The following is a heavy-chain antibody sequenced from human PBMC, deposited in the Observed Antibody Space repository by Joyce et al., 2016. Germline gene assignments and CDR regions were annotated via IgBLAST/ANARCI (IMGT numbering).Heavy chain of an antibody. CDR1: GFTFSSYS. CDR3: TREGYYSALDV. Sequence: EVQLMESGGGLVNPGGSLRLSCATSGFTFSSYSMIWVRQAPGKGLEWVSYINTVGDSITYADSVKGRFTISRDSAKKSLYLQMNSLRAEDTAVYYCTREGYYSALDVWGQGTTVTVSS. V-gene: IGHV3-21*01. CDR2: INTVGDSI. J-gene: IGHJ6*02.